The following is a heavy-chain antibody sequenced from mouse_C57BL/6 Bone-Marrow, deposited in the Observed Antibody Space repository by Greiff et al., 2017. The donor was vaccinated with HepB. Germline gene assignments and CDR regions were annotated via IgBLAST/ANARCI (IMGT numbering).Heavy chain of an antibody. CDR2: IHPNSGST. J-gene: IGHJ3*01. CDR1: GYTFTSYW. D-gene: IGHD2-4*01. Sequence: QVQLQQPGAELVKPGASVKLSCKASGYTFTSYWMHWVKQRPGQGLEWIGMIHPNSGSTNYNEKFKSKATLTVDKSSSTAYMQLSSLTSEDSAVYYWARSRAIYYDYPWFAYWGQGTLVTVSA. CDR3: ARSRAIYYDYPWFAY. V-gene: IGHV1-64*01.